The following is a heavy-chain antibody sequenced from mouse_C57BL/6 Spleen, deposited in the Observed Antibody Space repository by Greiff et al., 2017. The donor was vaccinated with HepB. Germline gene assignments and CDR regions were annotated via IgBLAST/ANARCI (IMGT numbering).Heavy chain of an antibody. CDR2: IYPGDGDT. D-gene: IGHD2-3*01. CDR1: GYAFSSYW. CDR3: ARTYEGYYDGFAY. V-gene: IGHV1-80*01. J-gene: IGHJ3*01. Sequence: QVQLQQSGAELVKPGASVKISCKASGYAFSSYWMNWVKQRPGKGLEWIGQIYPGDGDTNYNGKFKGKATLTADKSSSTAYMQLSSLTSEDSAVYFGARTYEGYYDGFAYWGQGTLVTVSA.